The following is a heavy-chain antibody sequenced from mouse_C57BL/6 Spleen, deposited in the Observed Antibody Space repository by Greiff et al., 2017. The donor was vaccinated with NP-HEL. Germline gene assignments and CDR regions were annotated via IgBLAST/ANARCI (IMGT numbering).Heavy chain of an antibody. CDR3: ARDRDYEYAMDY. V-gene: IGHV5-16*01. D-gene: IGHD2-4*01. J-gene: IGHJ4*01. Sequence: EVMLVESEGGLVQPGSSMKLSCTASGFTFSDYYMAWVRQVPEKGLEWVANINYDGSSTYYLDSLKSRFIISRDNAKNILYLQMSMLKSEDTATYYCARDRDYEYAMDYWGQGTSVTVSS. CDR2: INYDGSST. CDR1: GFTFSDYY.